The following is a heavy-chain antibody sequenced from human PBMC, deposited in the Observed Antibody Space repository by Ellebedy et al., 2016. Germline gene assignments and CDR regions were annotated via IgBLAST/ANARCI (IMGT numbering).Heavy chain of an antibody. CDR1: GGSISSSSYY. CDR3: ARGRSGSKIDY. Sequence: SETLSLXXTVSGGSISSSSYYWGWIRQPPGKGLEWIGSIYYSGSTNYNPSLKSRVTISVDASKNQFSLKLSSVTAADTAVYYCARGRSGSKIDYWGQGTLVTVSS. J-gene: IGHJ4*02. CDR2: IYYSGST. V-gene: IGHV4-39*07. D-gene: IGHD3-10*01.